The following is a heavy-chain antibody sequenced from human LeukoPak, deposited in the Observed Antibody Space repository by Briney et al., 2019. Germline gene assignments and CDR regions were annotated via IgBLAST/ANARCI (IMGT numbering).Heavy chain of an antibody. CDR1: EFIVSINY. Sequence: GGSLRLSCAASEFIVSINYMTWVRQAPGKGLEWVSSIINSGGSTDYADSVKGRFTISRDNSKNTLYLQMNSLRVEDTAIYYCASLLNDYWRQGTLVTVSS. J-gene: IGHJ4*02. D-gene: IGHD1-26*01. CDR3: ASLLNDY. V-gene: IGHV3-53*01. CDR2: INSGGST.